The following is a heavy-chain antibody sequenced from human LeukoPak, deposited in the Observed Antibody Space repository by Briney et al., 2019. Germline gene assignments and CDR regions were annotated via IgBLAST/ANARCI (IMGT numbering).Heavy chain of an antibody. CDR1: GASINGYY. D-gene: IGHD2-15*01. CDR2: INYNGHI. V-gene: IGHV4-59*08. Sequence: SETLSLTFSISGASINGYYWSWIRPPPGKGLEWIAFINYNGHINYNPTLKSRVTISVDTSKTQFSLKLNSVTAADTALYYYARHTVVATSSFDYWGQGTLVTVSS. CDR3: ARHTVVATSSFDY. J-gene: IGHJ4*02.